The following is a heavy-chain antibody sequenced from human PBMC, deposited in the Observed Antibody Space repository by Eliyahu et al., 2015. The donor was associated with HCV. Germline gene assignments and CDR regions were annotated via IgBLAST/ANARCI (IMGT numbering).Heavy chain of an antibody. CDR1: GGSIXSYY. V-gene: IGHV4-59*01. D-gene: IGHD3-9*01. CDR2: IYYSGST. Sequence: QVQLQESGPGLVKPSETLSLTCPVSGGSIXSYYWRWIRQPPGKGLEWIWYIYYSGSTNYNPXLKSRVTISVDTSKNQFSLKLSSVTAADTAVYYCARGARGYFDWLGLDPWGQGTLVTVSS. J-gene: IGHJ5*02. CDR3: ARGARGYFDWLGLDP.